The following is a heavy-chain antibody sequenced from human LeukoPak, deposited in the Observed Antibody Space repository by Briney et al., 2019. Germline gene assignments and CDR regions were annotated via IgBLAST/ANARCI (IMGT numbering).Heavy chain of an antibody. J-gene: IGHJ4*02. CDR3: ASNTGTVFDY. CDR1: GDSINSYY. CDR2: IYYTGTT. V-gene: IGHV4-59*01. D-gene: IGHD7-27*01. Sequence: SETLSLTCSVSGDSINSYYWSWIRQPPGKGLEWIGYIYYTGTTKYNPSLKSRVTISLEMSKHQFSLDLTSVTAADTAVYYCASNTGTVFDYWGQGALITVSS.